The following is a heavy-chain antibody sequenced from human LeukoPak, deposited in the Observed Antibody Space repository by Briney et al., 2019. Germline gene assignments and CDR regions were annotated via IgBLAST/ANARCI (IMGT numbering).Heavy chain of an antibody. V-gene: IGHV3-11*04. Sequence: GGSLRLSCAASGFTFSDYYMGWIRKAPGKGLEWVSYISSSGSTIYYADSVKGRFTISRDNAKNSLYLQMNSLRAEDTAVYYCAREFGDFWSGYIDYWGQGTLVTVSS. CDR1: GFTFSDYY. CDR2: ISSSGSTI. D-gene: IGHD3-3*01. CDR3: AREFGDFWSGYIDY. J-gene: IGHJ4*02.